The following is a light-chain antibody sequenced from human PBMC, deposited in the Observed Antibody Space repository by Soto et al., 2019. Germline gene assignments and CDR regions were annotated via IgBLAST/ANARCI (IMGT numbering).Light chain of an antibody. CDR3: QQYNSSAFP. V-gene: IGKV1-5*01. J-gene: IGKJ3*01. CDR1: QTISNW. Sequence: DIQMTQSPSTLSASVGDRVTITCRASQTISNWLAWYQQKPGKAPKLLIYDAAKLESGVPSRFSGSGSGTDFTLTISSLQPDDFGTYYCQQYNSSAFPFGPGTKVDIK. CDR2: DAA.